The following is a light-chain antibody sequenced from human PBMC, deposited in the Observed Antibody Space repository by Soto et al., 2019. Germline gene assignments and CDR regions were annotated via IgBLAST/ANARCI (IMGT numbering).Light chain of an antibody. CDR3: QQSYSTPRYT. Sequence: DIQMTQSPSSLSASVGDRVTITCRASQSISSYLNWYQQKPGKAPKLLIYAASSLQSGVPSMFSGSGSGTDFTITISSLQHEDFATYYCQQSYSTPRYTFGQGTKLEIK. V-gene: IGKV1-39*01. CDR2: AAS. J-gene: IGKJ2*01. CDR1: QSISSY.